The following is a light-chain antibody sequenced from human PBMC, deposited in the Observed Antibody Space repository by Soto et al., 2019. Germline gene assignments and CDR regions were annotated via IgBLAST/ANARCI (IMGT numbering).Light chain of an antibody. J-gene: IGLJ1*01. CDR3: SLYTSENTYV. Sequence: QSVLTQPPSVSGSPGQSVTISCTGTSTDFVSYKRVSWYQQPPGTAPKLIIYEASNRPSGVPDRFSGSKSGNTASLTISGLQAADEADYYCSLYTSENTYVFGTGTKVTVL. CDR1: STDFVSYKR. CDR2: EAS. V-gene: IGLV2-18*01.